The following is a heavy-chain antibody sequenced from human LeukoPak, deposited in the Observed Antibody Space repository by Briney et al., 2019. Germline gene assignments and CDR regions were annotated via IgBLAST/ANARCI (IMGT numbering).Heavy chain of an antibody. D-gene: IGHD5-24*01. CDR3: ARGEMATIFDY. CDR2: IYYSGST. CDR1: GGSISSYY. V-gene: IGHV4-59*01. J-gene: IGHJ4*02. Sequence: SETLSLTCTVSGGSISSYYWSWIRQPPGKGLEWIGYIYYSGSTNYNPSLKSRVTISVDTSKNQFSLKLSPVAAADTAVYYCARGEMATIFDYWGQGTLVTVSS.